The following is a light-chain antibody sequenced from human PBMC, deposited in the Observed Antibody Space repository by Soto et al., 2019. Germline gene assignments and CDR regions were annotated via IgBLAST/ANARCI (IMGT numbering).Light chain of an antibody. J-gene: IGKJ5*01. CDR3: QQFHSSPLT. Sequence: DIQMTQSPSSLSASVGDRVTITCQASQDISNFLNWYQQKPGKAPQLLIYDASTLETGGPSRFSGRGSGTEFTLTTSGLQPEDSGTYYCQQFHSSPLTFGQGTRLEIK. V-gene: IGKV1-33*01. CDR2: DAS. CDR1: QDISNF.